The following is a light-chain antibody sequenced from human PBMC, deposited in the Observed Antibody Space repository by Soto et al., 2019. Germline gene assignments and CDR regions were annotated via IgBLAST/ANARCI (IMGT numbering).Light chain of an antibody. CDR2: AAS. CDR1: RDIGSD. V-gene: IGKV1-6*01. CDR3: LQDHDDSWT. Sequence: ATQMTQSPSSLSASVGDRITITCRASRDIGSDLSWYQQKQGKXXTXXIYAASNLQSGVPSRFRGSRSGTELTLTISSLQPADFATYYCLQDHDDSWTFGQGTRLEIK. J-gene: IGKJ5*01.